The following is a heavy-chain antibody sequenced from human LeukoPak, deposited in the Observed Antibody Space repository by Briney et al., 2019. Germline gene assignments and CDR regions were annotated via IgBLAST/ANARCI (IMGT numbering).Heavy chain of an antibody. CDR1: GFTFSNYA. CDR3: ARWTTLTTKALDY. Sequence: PGGSLRLSCAASGFTFSNYAMSWVRQAPGKGLEWVSAISGSGGSTYYADSVRGRFTISRDNAKNSLFLQMSSLRAEDTAVYYCARWTTLTTKALDYWGQGTLVTVS. J-gene: IGHJ4*02. D-gene: IGHD4-17*01. CDR2: ISGSGGST. V-gene: IGHV3-23*01.